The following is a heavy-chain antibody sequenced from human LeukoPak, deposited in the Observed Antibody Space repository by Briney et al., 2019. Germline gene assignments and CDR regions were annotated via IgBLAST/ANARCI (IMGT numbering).Heavy chain of an antibody. CDR1: GFTFNNFG. Sequence: GGSLRLSCEASGFTFNNFGMHWVRQAPGKGLEWVAFIGYDESKKYYAESVKGRFTISRDDSKNTLYLQMSALKTEDTAVYYCAKDRVGSSASCPDYWGQGTLVTVSS. CDR2: IGYDESKK. D-gene: IGHD2-2*01. V-gene: IGHV3-30*02. CDR3: AKDRVGSSASCPDY. J-gene: IGHJ4*02.